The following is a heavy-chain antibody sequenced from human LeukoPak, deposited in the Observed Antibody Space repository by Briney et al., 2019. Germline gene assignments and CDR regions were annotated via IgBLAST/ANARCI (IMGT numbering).Heavy chain of an antibody. D-gene: IGHD1-7*01. J-gene: IGHJ3*02. V-gene: IGHV1-2*02. CDR3: ASALGLELHDAFDI. CDR1: GYTFTSYY. CDR2: INPNSGGT. Sequence: GASVKVSCKASGYTFTSYYMHWVRQAPGQGLEWMGWINPNSGGTNYAQKFQGRVTMTRDTSISTAYMELSRLRSDDTAVYYCASALGLELHDAFDIWGQGTMVTVSS.